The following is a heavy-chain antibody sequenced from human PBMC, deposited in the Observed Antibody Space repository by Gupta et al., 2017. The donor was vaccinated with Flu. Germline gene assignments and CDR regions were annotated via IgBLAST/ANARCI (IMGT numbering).Heavy chain of an antibody. CDR1: SYG. D-gene: IGHD6-19*01. CDR2: ISYDGSNK. J-gene: IGHJ4*02. V-gene: IGHV3-30*18. CDR3: AKDPGYSSGWYVDY. Sequence: SYGMHWVRQAPGKGLEWGAVISYDGSNKYYADSVKGRFTISRDNSKNTLYLQMNSLRAEDTAVYYCAKDPGYSSGWYVDYWGQGTLVTVSS.